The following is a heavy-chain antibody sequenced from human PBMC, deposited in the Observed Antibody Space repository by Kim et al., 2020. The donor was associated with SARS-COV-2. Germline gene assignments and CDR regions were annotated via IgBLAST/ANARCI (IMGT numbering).Heavy chain of an antibody. CDR1: GGSFSGYY. J-gene: IGHJ3*02. V-gene: IGHV4-34*01. D-gene: IGHD3-3*01. Sequence: SETLSLTCAVYGGSFSGYYWSWIRQPPGKGLEWIGEINHSGSTNYNPSLKSRVTISVDTSKNQFSLKLSSVTAADTAVYYCARGAASYYDFWSGYPAYAFDIWGQGTMVTVSS. CDR2: INHSGST. CDR3: ARGAASYYDFWSGYPAYAFDI.